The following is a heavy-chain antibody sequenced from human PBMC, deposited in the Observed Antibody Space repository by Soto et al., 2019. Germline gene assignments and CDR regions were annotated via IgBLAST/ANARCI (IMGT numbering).Heavy chain of an antibody. V-gene: IGHV4-31*03. CDR3: ARLLYDILTGDYDAFDI. CDR2: IYYSGST. Sequence: SETLSLTCTVSGGSISSGGYYWSWIRQHPGKGLEWIGYIYYSGSTYYNPSLKSRVTISVDTSKNQFSLKLSSVTAADTAVYYCARLLYDILTGDYDAFDIWGQGTTVTVSS. D-gene: IGHD3-9*01. J-gene: IGHJ3*02. CDR1: GGSISSGGYY.